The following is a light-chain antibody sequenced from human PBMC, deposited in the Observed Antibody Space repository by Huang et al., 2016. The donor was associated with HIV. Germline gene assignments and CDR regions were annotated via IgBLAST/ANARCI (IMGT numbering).Light chain of an antibody. V-gene: IGKV3-11*01. J-gene: IGKJ4*01. CDR1: QRISNY. CDR2: DAS. Sequence: EIVLTQSPATLSLSPGERATLSCRASQRISNYFAWYQQKPGQAPRLRIYDASNRATGIPARFSGSGSGTDFTLTISSLESEDFAVYYCQQRSRTFGGGTKVEIK. CDR3: QQRSRT.